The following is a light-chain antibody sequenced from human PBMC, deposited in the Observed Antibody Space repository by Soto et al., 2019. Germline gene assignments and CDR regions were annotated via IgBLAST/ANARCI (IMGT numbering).Light chain of an antibody. V-gene: IGLV2-14*01. CDR1: NSDVGRYNY. CDR3: SSYTSSSTL. Sequence: QSALTQPASVSGSPGQSITISCTGTNSDVGRYNYVSWYQQHPGKAPKLMIYEVSDRPSGISSRFSGSKSGNTASLTISGLQTEDEADYYCSSYTSSSTLFGTGTKLTVL. J-gene: IGLJ1*01. CDR2: EVS.